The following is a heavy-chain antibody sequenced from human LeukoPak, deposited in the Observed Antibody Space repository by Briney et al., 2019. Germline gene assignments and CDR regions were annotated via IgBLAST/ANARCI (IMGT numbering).Heavy chain of an antibody. D-gene: IGHD6-6*01. CDR3: ARYIAARDY. J-gene: IGHJ4*02. Sequence: PSQTLSLTCTVSGGSITGGSYYWGWIRQPPGKGLEWIGSIYYSGSTYYNPSLKSRVTISVDTSKNQFSLKLSSVTAADTAVYYCARYIAARDYWGQGTLVTVSS. V-gene: IGHV4-39*01. CDR2: IYYSGST. CDR1: GGSITGGSYY.